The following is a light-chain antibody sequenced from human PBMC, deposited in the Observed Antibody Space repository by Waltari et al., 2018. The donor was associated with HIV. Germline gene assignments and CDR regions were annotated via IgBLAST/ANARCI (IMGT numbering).Light chain of an antibody. Sequence: QSALTQPASVSGSPGQSITVSCSGPTNTGRDSQYVPWYQHHPAKAPKRIIYEVSRRPSGVSNRFSGSKSGNTASLTISGLLPDDEAEYFCTSYVSSSTPEFGGGTKLTVL. J-gene: IGLJ3*02. CDR2: EVS. V-gene: IGLV2-14*01. CDR1: TNTGRDSQY. CDR3: TSYVSSSTPE.